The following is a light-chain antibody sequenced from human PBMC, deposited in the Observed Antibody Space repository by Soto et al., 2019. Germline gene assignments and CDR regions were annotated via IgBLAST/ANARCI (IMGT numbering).Light chain of an antibody. V-gene: IGKV1-5*03. CDR3: QQYNSYRA. CDR1: QSIDTW. CDR2: KAA. J-gene: IGKJ1*01. Sequence: DIQMTQPPSTLSASVGDRVTITCRASQSIDTWLAWHHQKPGQVPKLLISKAASLESGVPSRFSGSGSGTEFTLTISSLQPDDSATYYCQQYNSYRAFGQGTKVDIK.